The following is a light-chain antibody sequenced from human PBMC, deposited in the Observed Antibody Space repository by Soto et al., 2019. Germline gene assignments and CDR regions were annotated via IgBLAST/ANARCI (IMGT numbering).Light chain of an antibody. CDR3: AAWDDSLNGRG. V-gene: IGLV1-44*01. J-gene: IGLJ1*01. Sequence: QSVLTQPPSASGTPGQRVTISCSGSNSNIGSNTVNWYQQLPGTAPKLLIYYDNLRPSGVPDRISGSKSGTSASLAISGLKSDDEADYCCAAWDDSLNGRGFGTGTKLTVL. CDR2: YDN. CDR1: NSNIGSNT.